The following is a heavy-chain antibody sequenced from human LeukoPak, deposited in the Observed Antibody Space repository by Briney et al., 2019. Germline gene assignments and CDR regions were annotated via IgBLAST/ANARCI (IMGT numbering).Heavy chain of an antibody. CDR3: ARHTYGGVYYGMDV. CDR1: GGSISSGSFY. D-gene: IGHD3-10*01. CDR2: IYTSGST. V-gene: IGHV4-61*02. Sequence: SQTLSLTCTVSGGSISSGSFYWSWIRQPAGKGLEWIGRIYTSGSTNYNPSLKSRVTISVDTSKNQFSLKLSSVTAADTAVYYCARHTYGGVYYGMDVWGQGTTVTVSS. J-gene: IGHJ6*02.